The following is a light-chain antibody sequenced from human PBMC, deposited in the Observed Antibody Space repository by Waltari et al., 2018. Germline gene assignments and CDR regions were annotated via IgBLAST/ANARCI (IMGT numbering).Light chain of an antibody. J-gene: IGKJ1*01. CDR3: QQSYTTPRT. CDR2: AAS. Sequence: DIQMTQFPSSLSASVGDRVTIPCRASQSIGTYLNWYQNKPGRAPELLIYAASTLQGGVPSRFSGSGSEKHFTLAISSLQREDFATYYCQQSYTTPRTFGQGTKVEIK. V-gene: IGKV1-39*01. CDR1: QSIGTY.